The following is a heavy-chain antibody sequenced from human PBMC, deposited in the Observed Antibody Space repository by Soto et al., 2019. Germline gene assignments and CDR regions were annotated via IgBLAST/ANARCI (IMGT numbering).Heavy chain of an antibody. Sequence: SETLSLTCTVSGGSISSYYWSWIRQPPGKGLELIGYIYYSGSTKYNPSLKSRVTISVDTSKNQFSLKLSSVTAADTAVYYCGRDTIADPPADYYGMDVWGQGPTVTVYS. CDR3: GRDTIADPPADYYGMDV. CDR2: IYYSGST. J-gene: IGHJ6*02. D-gene: IGHD6-13*01. CDR1: GGSISSYY. V-gene: IGHV4-59*01.